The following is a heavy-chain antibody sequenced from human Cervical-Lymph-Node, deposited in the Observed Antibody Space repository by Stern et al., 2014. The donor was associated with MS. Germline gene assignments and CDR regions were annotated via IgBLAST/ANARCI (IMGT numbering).Heavy chain of an antibody. CDR1: GFTFSSYG. D-gene: IGHD4-11*01. CDR2: ISYDGSNK. V-gene: IGHV3-30*18. CDR3: AKDRAQSLYYCYGMDV. Sequence: QVQLGQSGGGVVQPGRSLRLSCAASGFTFSSYGMHWVRQAPGKGLEWVAVISYDGSNKYYADSVKGRFTISRDNSKNTLYLQMNSLRAEDTAVYYCAKDRAQSLYYCYGMDVWGQGTTVTVSS. J-gene: IGHJ6*02.